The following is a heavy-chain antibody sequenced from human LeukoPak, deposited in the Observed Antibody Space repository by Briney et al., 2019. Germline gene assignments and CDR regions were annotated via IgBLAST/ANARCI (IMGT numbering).Heavy chain of an antibody. Sequence: GGSLRLSCAASGFTFSSYSMNWVRQAPGKGLEWVSSISSSNSYIYNADSVKGRCTISRDNAKNSLYLQMNSLSAEDTAVYYCARDQGLLVVAGRFGYWGQGTLVTVSS. CDR1: GFTFSSYS. D-gene: IGHD6-19*01. CDR2: ISSSNSYI. CDR3: ARDQGLLVVAGRFGY. J-gene: IGHJ4*02. V-gene: IGHV3-21*01.